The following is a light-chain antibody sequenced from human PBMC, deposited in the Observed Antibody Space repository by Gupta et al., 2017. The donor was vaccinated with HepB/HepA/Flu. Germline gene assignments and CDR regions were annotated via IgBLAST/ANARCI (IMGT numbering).Light chain of an antibody. Sequence: EVVLTQSPATLSLSPGERATLSCGASQIVSTSYLAWYQQKPGLAPRLLIYDASNRATGIPDRFSGSGSGTDFTLTISSLEPEDSALYYCHQFGTSYPTFGQGTKVEIK. CDR3: HQFGTSYPT. CDR2: DAS. V-gene: IGKV3D-20*01. CDR1: QIVSTSY. J-gene: IGKJ1*01.